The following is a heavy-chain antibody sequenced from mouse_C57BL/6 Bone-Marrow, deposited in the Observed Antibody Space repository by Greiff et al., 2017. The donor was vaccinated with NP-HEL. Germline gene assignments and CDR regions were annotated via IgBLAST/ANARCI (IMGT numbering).Heavy chain of an antibody. CDR1: GFTFSSYA. CDR2: ISDGGSYT. V-gene: IGHV5-4*03. Sequence: DVKLVESGGGLVKPGGSLKLSCAASGFTFSSYAMSWVRQTPEKRLEWVATISDGGSYTYYLDKVKGRFTIARDNAKNNLYLQMSLLKSEYTAMYYCARVDGYYSFDYWGQGTTLTVSS. D-gene: IGHD2-3*01. J-gene: IGHJ2*01. CDR3: ARVDGYYSFDY.